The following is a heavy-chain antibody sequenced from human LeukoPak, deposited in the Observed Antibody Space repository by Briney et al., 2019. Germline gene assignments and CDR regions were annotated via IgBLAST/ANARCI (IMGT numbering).Heavy chain of an antibody. Sequence: SGTLSLTCTVSGGSISSYYWSWIRQPPGKGLEWIGCIYYSGYTNYKSSLKSRVTISVDTSKNQFSLKLSSVTAADTAVYYCARDPNSGELLFALYNWFDPWGQGTLVTVSS. CDR3: ARDPNSGELLFALYNWFDP. D-gene: IGHD3-10*01. CDR1: GGSISSYY. CDR2: IYYSGYT. J-gene: IGHJ5*02. V-gene: IGHV4-59*01.